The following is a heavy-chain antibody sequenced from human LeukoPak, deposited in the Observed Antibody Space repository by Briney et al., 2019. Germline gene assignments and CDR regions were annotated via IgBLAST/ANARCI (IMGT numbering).Heavy chain of an antibody. CDR1: GGSFSGYY. CDR2: INHSGST. J-gene: IGHJ4*02. D-gene: IGHD3-22*01. V-gene: IGHV4-34*01. Sequence: PSETLSLTCAVYGGSFSGYYWSWIRQPPGKGLEWIGEINHSGSTTYNPSPKSRVTVSVDRSKIQFSLKLSSVTAADTAVYDCARGLSDYYDSSGYRGLLDYWGQGILVTVSS. CDR3: ARGLSDYYDSSGYRGLLDY.